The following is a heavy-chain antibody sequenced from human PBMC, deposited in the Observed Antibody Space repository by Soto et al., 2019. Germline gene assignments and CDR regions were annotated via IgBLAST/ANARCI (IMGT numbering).Heavy chain of an antibody. CDR3: ARGEQYSGRIFDY. CDR1: GNSVSSNSAG. Sequence: WQTLSLTWAITGNSVSSNSAGWSWVRQSPSRGLEWLGRTYYRSKWYYEYAVSVRGRITINPDTSKNQYSLQLNSVTPEDTAVYFCARGEQYSGRIFDYWGQGTLVTVSS. CDR2: TYYRSKWYY. J-gene: IGHJ4*01. D-gene: IGHD1-26*01. V-gene: IGHV6-1*01.